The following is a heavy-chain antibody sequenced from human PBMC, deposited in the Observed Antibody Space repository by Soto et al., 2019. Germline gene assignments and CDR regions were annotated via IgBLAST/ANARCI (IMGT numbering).Heavy chain of an antibody. CDR3: VSQRTAVLTQAAGDY. CDR2: VYSRGRS. CDR1: GGSVSNSNYY. Sequence: LSETLSLTCTVSGGSVSNSNYYWGWIRQSPGKGLEWIGSVYSRGRSYSKSSVKSRVTISVDTSKNQFSLNLHSVTAADTAVYCCVSQRTAVLTQAAGDYGGPGA. V-gene: IGHV4-39*01. D-gene: IGHD2-8*01. J-gene: IGHJ4*02.